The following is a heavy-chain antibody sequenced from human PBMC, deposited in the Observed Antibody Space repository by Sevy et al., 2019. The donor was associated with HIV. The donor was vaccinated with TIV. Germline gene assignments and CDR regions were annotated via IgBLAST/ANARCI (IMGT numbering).Heavy chain of an antibody. J-gene: IGHJ4*02. CDR3: ARGQITGANPVYFDY. Sequence: GGSLRLSCAVSGFTFSNYWMSWVRQAPGKGLECVANINQDGGQKYYLDSVKGRFLVSRDNAKNSLYLQMDSLRAEDTAVFNCARGQITGANPVYFDYWGRGTLVTVSS. CDR2: INQDGGQK. CDR1: GFTFSNYW. D-gene: IGHD1-20*01. V-gene: IGHV3-7*01.